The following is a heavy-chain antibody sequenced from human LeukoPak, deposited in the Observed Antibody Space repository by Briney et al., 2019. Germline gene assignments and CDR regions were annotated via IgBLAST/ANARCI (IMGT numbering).Heavy chain of an antibody. J-gene: IGHJ4*02. Sequence: PSETLSLTCAVYGGSFSGYYWSWLRQPPGKGLEWIGEINHSGSTNYNPSLKSRVTISVDTSKNQFSLKLSSVTAADTAVYYCARRVLSYCSSTSCFNFDYWGQGTLVTVSS. V-gene: IGHV4-34*01. CDR2: INHSGST. CDR1: GGSFSGYY. CDR3: ARRVLSYCSSTSCFNFDY. D-gene: IGHD2-2*01.